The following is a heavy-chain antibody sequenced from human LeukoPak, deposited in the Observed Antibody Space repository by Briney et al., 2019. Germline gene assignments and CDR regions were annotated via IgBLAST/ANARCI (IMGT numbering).Heavy chain of an antibody. V-gene: IGHV3-11*04. J-gene: IGHJ4*02. D-gene: IGHD6-19*01. Sequence: PSETLSLTCAVYGGSFSGYYWSWIRKPPGQGLELVSYISSSSSTIYYGDSVKGRFTISRDNAKNSLYLQMNSLRAEDTAVYYCARGPYSSGWFVRDSAPYYFDYWGQGTLVTVSS. CDR2: ISSSSSTI. CDR3: ARGPYSSGWFVRDSAPYYFDY. CDR1: GGSFSGYY.